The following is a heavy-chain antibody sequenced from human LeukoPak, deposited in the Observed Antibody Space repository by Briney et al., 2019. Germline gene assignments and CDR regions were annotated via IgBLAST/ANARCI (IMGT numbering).Heavy chain of an antibody. CDR2: ISCSGDNT. CDR3: AKEPVVRGVTPVQYFEH. J-gene: IGHJ1*01. D-gene: IGHD3-10*01. CDR1: GFPFCSYA. Sequence: GGSLRLSCAASGFPFCSYAMSWVRHAPGEGGEWVSAISCSGDNTHYGDSVKGRFTISRDNSKNTLYLQINSLRAEETAVYYCAKEPVVRGVTPVQYFEHWGQGTLVTVSS. V-gene: IGHV3-23*01.